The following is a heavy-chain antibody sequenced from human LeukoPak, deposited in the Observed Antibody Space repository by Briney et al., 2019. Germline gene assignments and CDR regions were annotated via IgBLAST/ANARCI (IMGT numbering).Heavy chain of an antibody. CDR3: ARGRRYCTNAVCYSNYYYMDV. CDR1: GYTLTELS. J-gene: IGHJ6*03. CDR2: FDPEDGET. Sequence: ASVKVSCKVSGYTLTELSMHWVRQAPGKGLEWMGGFDPEDGETIYAQEFQGRVTMTEDTSTDTAYMELSSLRSEDTAIYYYARGRRYCTNAVCYSNYYYMDVWGKGTTVTVSS. D-gene: IGHD2-8*01. V-gene: IGHV1-24*01.